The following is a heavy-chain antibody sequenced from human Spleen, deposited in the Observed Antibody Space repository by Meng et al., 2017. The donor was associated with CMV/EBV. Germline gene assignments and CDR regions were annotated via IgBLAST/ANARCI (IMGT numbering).Heavy chain of an antibody. V-gene: IGHV1-69*10. D-gene: IGHD2-15*01. CDR1: GGTFSSYA. CDR2: IIPILGTA. Sequence: SVKVSCKASGGTFSSYAVSWVRQAPGQGLEWMGGIIPILGTANHAQKFQGRVTITADKSTSTAYMELSSLRSEDTAVYYCARGDCSGGSCYRDEASDIWGQGTKVTVSS. J-gene: IGHJ3*02. CDR3: ARGDCSGGSCYRDEASDI.